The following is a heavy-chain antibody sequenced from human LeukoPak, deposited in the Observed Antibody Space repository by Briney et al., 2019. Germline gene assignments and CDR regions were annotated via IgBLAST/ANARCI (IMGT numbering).Heavy chain of an antibody. CDR2: INPNSGGT. CDR3: ARVPGPAAQIHY. CDR1: GYTFTGYY. Sequence: APVKVSCKASGYTFTGYYMHWVRQAPGQGLEWMGWINPNSGGTNYAQKFQGRVTMTRDTSISTAYMELSRLRSDDTAVYYCARVPGPAAQIHYWGQGTLVTVSS. V-gene: IGHV1-2*02. D-gene: IGHD2-15*01. J-gene: IGHJ4*02.